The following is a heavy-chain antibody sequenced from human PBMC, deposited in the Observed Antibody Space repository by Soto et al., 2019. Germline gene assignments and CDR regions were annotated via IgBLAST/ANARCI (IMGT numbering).Heavy chain of an antibody. Sequence: PGGSLRLSCAASGFTFSSYWMHWVRQAPGKGLVWVSRINSDGSSTSYADSVKGRFTISRDNAKNTLYLQMNSLRAEDTAVYYCARDGLSYNWNYRFDPWGQGTLVTVSS. CDR3: ARDGLSYNWNYRFDP. CDR2: INSDGSST. J-gene: IGHJ5*02. D-gene: IGHD1-7*01. CDR1: GFTFSSYW. V-gene: IGHV3-74*01.